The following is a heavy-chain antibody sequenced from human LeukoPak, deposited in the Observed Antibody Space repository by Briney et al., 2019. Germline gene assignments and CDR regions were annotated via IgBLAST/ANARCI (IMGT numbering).Heavy chain of an antibody. J-gene: IGHJ4*02. Sequence: AGSLRLSCAAYGFTVSSNYMSWVSQAPGKGMEWDSVIYSGGSTYYADSVKGRFTISRDNSKNTLYLQMNSLRAEDTAVYYCARAPGEQYRGYYFDYWGQGTLVTVSS. V-gene: IGHV3-53*01. CDR3: ARAPGEQYRGYYFDY. CDR2: IYSGGST. CDR1: GFTVSSNY. D-gene: IGHD3-16*01.